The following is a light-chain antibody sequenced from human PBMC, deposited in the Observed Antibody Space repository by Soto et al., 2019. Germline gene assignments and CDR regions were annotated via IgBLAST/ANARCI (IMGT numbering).Light chain of an antibody. CDR2: SNN. Sequence: QSVLTQPPSASGTPGRRITISCSGGRSNIGGNNVNWYQQLPGTAPKLLIYSNNERPSGVPDRVSGSKSGTSASLAISGLQSEDEADYYCAAWDDSLKGYVFGTGTKVTVL. CDR1: RSNIGGNN. J-gene: IGLJ1*01. V-gene: IGLV1-44*01. CDR3: AAWDDSLKGYV.